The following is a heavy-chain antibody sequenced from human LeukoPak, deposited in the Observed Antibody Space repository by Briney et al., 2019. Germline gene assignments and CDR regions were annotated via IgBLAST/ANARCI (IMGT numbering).Heavy chain of an antibody. CDR2: ISGSGGST. D-gene: IGHD6-19*01. V-gene: IGHV3-23*01. CDR1: GFIFSSYA. CDR3: AKAHLKAAAIAVAGRPFDY. J-gene: IGHJ4*02. Sequence: GGSLRLSCAASGFIFSSYAMSWVCQAPGKGLEWVSTISGSGGSTYYADSVKGRFTISRDNSKNTLYLQMNSLSAEDTAVYYCAKAHLKAAAIAVAGRPFDYWGQGTLVTVSS.